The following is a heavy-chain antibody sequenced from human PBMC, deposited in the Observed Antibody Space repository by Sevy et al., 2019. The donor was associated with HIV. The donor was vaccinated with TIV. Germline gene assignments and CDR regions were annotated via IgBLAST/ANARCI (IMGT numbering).Heavy chain of an antibody. V-gene: IGHV3-48*02. CDR3: AGDPHDDIFGRDFDY. Sequence: GGSLRLSCAASGFTFSSYSMNWVRQAPGKGLEWVSYISSSSSTIYYADSVKGRFTISRDNAKNSVYLQMNSLRDEDTAVYYCAGDPHDDIFGRDFDYWGQGTLVTVSS. CDR1: GFTFSSYS. J-gene: IGHJ4*02. CDR2: ISSSSSTI. D-gene: IGHD3-9*01.